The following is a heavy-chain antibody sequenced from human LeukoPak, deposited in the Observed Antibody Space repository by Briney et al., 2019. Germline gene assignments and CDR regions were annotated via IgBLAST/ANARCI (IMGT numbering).Heavy chain of an antibody. V-gene: IGHV1-46*01. D-gene: IGHD3-22*01. CDR3: ARVSSGYLDAFDI. Sequence: GASVKVSCKASGYTFTSYYMHWVRQAPGQGLEWMGIINPSGGSTSYAQKFQGRVTMTGDMSTSTVYMELSSLRSEDTAVYYCARVSSGYLDAFDIWGQGTMVTVSS. CDR2: INPSGGST. CDR1: GYTFTSYY. J-gene: IGHJ3*02.